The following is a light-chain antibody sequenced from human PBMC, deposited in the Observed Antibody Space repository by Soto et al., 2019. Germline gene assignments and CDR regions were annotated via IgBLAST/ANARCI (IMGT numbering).Light chain of an antibody. J-gene: IGKJ3*01. CDR1: QSVSSN. CDR2: DAS. CDR3: QQYNNWPVT. Sequence: EIVMTQSPATLSVSPGERATLSCRASQSVSSNLAWYQQKPGQAPRLLIYDASTRATGIPARFSGSGSGTEFTLTISSLQCEVFAVYYCQQYNNWPVTFGPATKVYI. V-gene: IGKV3-15*01.